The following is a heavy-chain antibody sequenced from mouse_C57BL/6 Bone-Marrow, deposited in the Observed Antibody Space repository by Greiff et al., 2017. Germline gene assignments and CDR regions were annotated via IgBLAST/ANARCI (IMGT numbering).Heavy chain of an antibody. V-gene: IGHV5-4*01. CDR2: ISDGGSYT. Sequence: EVQVVESGGGLVKPGGSLTLSCAASGFTFSSYAMSWVRQTPEKRLEWVATISDGGSYTYYPDNVKGRFTLSRDNAKNNLDLQMSHLKSEDTSLYYCGRDRGGAWYFDVWGTGTTVTVSS. CDR1: GFTFSSYA. J-gene: IGHJ1*03. CDR3: GRDRGGAWYFDV.